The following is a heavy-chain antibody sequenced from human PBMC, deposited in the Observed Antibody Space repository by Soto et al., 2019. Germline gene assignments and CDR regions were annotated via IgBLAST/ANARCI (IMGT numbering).Heavy chain of an antibody. CDR3: ARSPRIFVVSANKVYYFYF. CDR2: IKQDGSEK. V-gene: IGHV3-7*01. CDR1: GFTFSSYG. D-gene: IGHD2-2*01. J-gene: IGHJ4*02. Sequence: GGSLRLSCAASGFTFSSYGMSWVLQAPGKGLEWVANIKQDGSEKYYVDSVKGRFTISRDNAKNSLYLQMNSLRAEDTAVYYCARSPRIFVVSANKVYYFYFCAQGTFVIVSS.